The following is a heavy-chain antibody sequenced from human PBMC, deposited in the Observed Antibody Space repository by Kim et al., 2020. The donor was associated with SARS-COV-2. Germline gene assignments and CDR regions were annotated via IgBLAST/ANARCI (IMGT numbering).Heavy chain of an antibody. V-gene: IGHV3-23*01. D-gene: IGHD4-17*01. CDR3: AKALYGGHDY. J-gene: IGHJ4*02. CDR2: GTT. Sequence: GTTNYGDSVKGRFTISSDNSSDSLHLQMSSLKVEDTAIYYCAKALYGGHDYWGQGTLVTVSS.